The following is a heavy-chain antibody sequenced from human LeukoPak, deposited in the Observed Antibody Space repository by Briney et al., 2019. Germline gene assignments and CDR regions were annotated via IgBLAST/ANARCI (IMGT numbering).Heavy chain of an antibody. CDR2: ISSSSSYI. V-gene: IGHV3-21*01. Sequence: GGSLRLSCAASGFTFSSYEMNWVRQAPGKGLEWVSSISSSSSYIYYADSVKGRFTISRDNAKNSLYLQMNSLRAEDTAVYYCARGIAAYCSGGSCFYWFDPWGQGTLVTVSS. J-gene: IGHJ5*02. CDR1: GFTFSSYE. CDR3: ARGIAAYCSGGSCFYWFDP. D-gene: IGHD2-15*01.